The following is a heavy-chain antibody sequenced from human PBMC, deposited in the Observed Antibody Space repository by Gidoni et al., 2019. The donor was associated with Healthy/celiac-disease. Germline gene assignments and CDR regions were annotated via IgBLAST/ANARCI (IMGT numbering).Heavy chain of an antibody. CDR3: ARVGRANWELRG. Sequence: QVQLQESGPGLVKPSETLSLTCPVAGGSVSSGSYYWSWIRQPPGKGLEWIGYIYYSGSTNYNPSLKSRVTISVDTSKNQFSLKLSSVTAADTAVYYCARVGRANWELRGWGQGTLVTVSS. V-gene: IGHV4-61*01. CDR2: IYYSGST. CDR1: GGSVSSGSYY. D-gene: IGHD1-26*01. J-gene: IGHJ4*02.